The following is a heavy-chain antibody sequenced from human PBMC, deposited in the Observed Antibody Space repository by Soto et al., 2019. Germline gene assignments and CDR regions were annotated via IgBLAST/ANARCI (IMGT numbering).Heavy chain of an antibody. J-gene: IGHJ6*03. Sequence: PGESLKISCKGSGYSFTSYWLGWVRQMPGKGLEWMGIIYPGDSDTRYSPSFQGQVTISADKSISTAYLQWSSLKASDTAMYYCARVSGYGSPYYYYYMDVWGKGTTVTVSS. D-gene: IGHD5-12*01. CDR3: ARVSGYGSPYYYYYMDV. CDR1: GYSFTSYW. V-gene: IGHV5-51*01. CDR2: IYPGDSDT.